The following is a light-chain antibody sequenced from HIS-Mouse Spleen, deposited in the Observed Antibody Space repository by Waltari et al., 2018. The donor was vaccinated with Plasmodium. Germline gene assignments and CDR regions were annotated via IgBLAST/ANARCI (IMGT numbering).Light chain of an antibody. CDR3: AAWDDSLNGVV. V-gene: IGLV1-44*01. Sequence: QSVLTQPPSASGTPGQRVTISCSGSISSIGSNTVNWYQQLPGTAPKLLIYSNNQRPSGVPDRLSGSKSGTSASLAISGLQSEDEADYYCAAWDDSLNGVVFAGGTKLTVL. CDR2: SNN. J-gene: IGLJ2*01. CDR1: ISSIGSNT.